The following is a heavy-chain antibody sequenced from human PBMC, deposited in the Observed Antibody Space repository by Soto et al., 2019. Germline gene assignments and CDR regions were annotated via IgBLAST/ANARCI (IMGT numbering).Heavy chain of an antibody. CDR3: ARSYDHGNNWFDP. J-gene: IGHJ5*02. Sequence: PSETLSLTCTVSGGSISSYYWSWIRQPPGKGLEWIGYIYYSGSTNYNPSLKSRVTISVDTSKNQFSLKLSSVTAADTAVYYCARSYDHGNNWFDPWGQGTLVTVSS. CDR1: GGSISSYY. CDR2: IYYSGST. D-gene: IGHD4-17*01. V-gene: IGHV4-59*01.